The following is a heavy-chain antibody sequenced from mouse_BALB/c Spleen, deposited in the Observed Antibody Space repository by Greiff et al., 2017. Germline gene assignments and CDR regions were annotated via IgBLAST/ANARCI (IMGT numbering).Heavy chain of an antibody. V-gene: IGHV5-4*02. J-gene: IGHJ3*01. CDR2: ISDGGSYT. D-gene: IGHD1-1*01. Sequence: EVQRVESGGGLVKPGGSLKLSCAASGFTFSDYYMYWVRQTPEKRLEWVATISDGGSYTYYPDSVKGRFTISRDNAKNNLYLQMSSLKSEDTAMYYCARGVYGLAYWGQGTLVTVSA. CDR3: ARGVYGLAY. CDR1: GFTFSDYY.